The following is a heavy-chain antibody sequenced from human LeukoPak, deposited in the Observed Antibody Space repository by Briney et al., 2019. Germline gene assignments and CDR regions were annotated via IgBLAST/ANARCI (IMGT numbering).Heavy chain of an antibody. D-gene: IGHD2-15*01. CDR2: ITSKAYGGTT. J-gene: IGHJ5*02. Sequence: GGSLRLSCTASGFTFSNYAMSWVRQAPGKGQEWIGFITSKAYGGTTEYAASVKGRFTISRDDSKNIANLQMNSLRTEDTAVYYCSRFTYCSGASCCFDPWGQGTLVTVSS. CDR1: GFTFSNYA. V-gene: IGHV3-49*04. CDR3: SRFTYCSGASCCFDP.